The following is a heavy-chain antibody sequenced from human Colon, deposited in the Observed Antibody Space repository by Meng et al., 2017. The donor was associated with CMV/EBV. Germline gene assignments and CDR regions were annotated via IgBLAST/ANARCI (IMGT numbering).Heavy chain of an antibody. D-gene: IGHD6-19*01. CDR2: INWNGGST. V-gene: IGHV3-20*04. Sequence: GESLKISCAASGFTFDDYGMSWVRQAPGKGLEWVSGINWNGGSTGYADSVKGRFTISRDNAKNSLYLQMNSLRAEDTAVYYCARRQRGYSSGWSFDYWGQGTLVTVSS. CDR3: ARRQRGYSSGWSFDY. CDR1: GFTFDDYG. J-gene: IGHJ4*02.